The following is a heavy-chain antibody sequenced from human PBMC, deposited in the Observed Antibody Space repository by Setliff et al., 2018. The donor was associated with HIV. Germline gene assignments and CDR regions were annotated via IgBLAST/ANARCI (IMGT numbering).Heavy chain of an antibody. CDR3: VILRNFDWLMRSGPFDD. J-gene: IGHJ4*02. Sequence: SETLSLTCVVSGASIRSSKWWSWVRQSPGKRLQWIGEIDEGGATNYNPSLKSRVTVSVDTSKNQFSLEVKSMTAADTAVYYCVILRNFDWLMRSGPFDDWGQGLLVTVSS. CDR1: GASIRSSKW. CDR2: IDEGGAT. D-gene: IGHD3-9*01. V-gene: IGHV4-4*02.